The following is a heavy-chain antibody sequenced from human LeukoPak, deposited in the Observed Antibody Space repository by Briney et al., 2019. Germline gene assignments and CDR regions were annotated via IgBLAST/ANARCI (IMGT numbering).Heavy chain of an antibody. CDR2: INPSGGST. Sequence: ASVKVSCKASGYTFTSYYMHWVRQAPGQGLEWMRIINPSGGSTSYAQKFQGRVTMTRDMSTSTVYMELSSLRSEDTAVYYCARDGYFYDSSGYYYPLDYWGQGTLVTVSS. CDR3: ARDGYFYDSSGYYYPLDY. V-gene: IGHV1-46*01. CDR1: GYTFTSYY. D-gene: IGHD3-22*01. J-gene: IGHJ4*02.